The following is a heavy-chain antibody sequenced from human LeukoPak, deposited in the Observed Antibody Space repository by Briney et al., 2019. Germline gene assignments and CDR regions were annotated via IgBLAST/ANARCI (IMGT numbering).Heavy chain of an antibody. CDR2: INPNSGGT. CDR1: GYTFTSYG. Sequence: ASVKVSCKASGYTFTSYGINWVRQAPGQGLEWMGWINPNSGGTNYAQKFQGRVTMTRDTSISTAYMELSRLRSDDTAVYYCARIRGGYSYGYDKYYFDYWGQGTLVTVSS. CDR3: ARIRGGYSYGYDKYYFDY. J-gene: IGHJ4*02. D-gene: IGHD5-18*01. V-gene: IGHV1-2*02.